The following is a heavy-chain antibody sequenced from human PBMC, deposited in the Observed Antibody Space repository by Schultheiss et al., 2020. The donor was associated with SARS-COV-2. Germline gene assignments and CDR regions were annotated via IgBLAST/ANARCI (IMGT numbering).Heavy chain of an antibody. CDR1: GYTFTSYG. D-gene: IGHD4-17*01. Sequence: ASVKVSCKASGYTFTSYGISWVRQAPGQGLEWMGWMNPNSGNTGYAQKFQGRVTMTRNTSIRTAYLELSSLGSEDTAVYYCARDRCGDLDYWGQGTLVTVAS. J-gene: IGHJ4*02. CDR3: ARDRCGDLDY. CDR2: MNPNSGNT. V-gene: IGHV1-8*02.